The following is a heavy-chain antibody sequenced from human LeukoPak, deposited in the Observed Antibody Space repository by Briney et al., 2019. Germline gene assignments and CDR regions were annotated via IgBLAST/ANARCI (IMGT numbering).Heavy chain of an antibody. D-gene: IGHD4-17*01. CDR2: IWFDGTKI. V-gene: IGHV3-33*01. CDR1: GFTFFTYG. Sequence: GGSLRLSCAASGFTFFTYGMHWVRQAPGKGLEWVAVIWFDGTKIYYADSVKGRFTISRGNSKNTLYLQMNSLRVEDTAVYCCASMTTVTLDDAFDIWGQGTMVTVSS. CDR3: ASMTTVTLDDAFDI. J-gene: IGHJ3*02.